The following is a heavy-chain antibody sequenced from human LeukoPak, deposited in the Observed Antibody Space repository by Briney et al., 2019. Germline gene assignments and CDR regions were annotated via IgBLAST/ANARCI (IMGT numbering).Heavy chain of an antibody. CDR1: GGSISSYY. CDR2: IYYSGST. V-gene: IGHV4-59*01. J-gene: IGHJ6*02. D-gene: IGHD2-2*01. CDR3: ARVTSCWYGMTYYYYGMDV. Sequence: PSETLSLTCTVSGGSISSYYWSWIRQPPGKGLEWIGYIYYSGSTNYNPSLKSRVTISVDTSKNQFSLKLSSVTAADTAVYYCARVTSCWYGMTYYYYGMDVWGQGTTVTVSS.